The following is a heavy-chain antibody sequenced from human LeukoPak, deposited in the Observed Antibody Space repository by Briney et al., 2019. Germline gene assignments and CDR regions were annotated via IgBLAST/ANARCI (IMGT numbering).Heavy chain of an antibody. J-gene: IGHJ4*02. Sequence: ASVKVSCKASGYTFTGYYMHWVRQAPGQGLEWMGWINPNSGGTNYAQKFQGRVTMTRDTSISTAYMELSRLRSDDTAVYYCARTDYGDYGVNYWGQGTLVTVSS. CDR2: INPNSGGT. V-gene: IGHV1-2*02. D-gene: IGHD4-17*01. CDR1: GYTFTGYY. CDR3: ARTDYGDYGVNY.